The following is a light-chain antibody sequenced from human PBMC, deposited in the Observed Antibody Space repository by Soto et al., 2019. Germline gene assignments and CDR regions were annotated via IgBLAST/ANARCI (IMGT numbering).Light chain of an antibody. J-gene: IGLJ3*02. CDR2: TNN. Sequence: QLVLTQPPSASGTPGQRVTISCSGSSSNIGSNTVNWYQQLPGTAPKLLIYTNNQRPSGVPDRFSGSKSGTSASLAISGLLSEDEADYYCAAWDDSLNGSWVFGGGTKLTVL. V-gene: IGLV1-44*01. CDR1: SSNIGSNT. CDR3: AAWDDSLNGSWV.